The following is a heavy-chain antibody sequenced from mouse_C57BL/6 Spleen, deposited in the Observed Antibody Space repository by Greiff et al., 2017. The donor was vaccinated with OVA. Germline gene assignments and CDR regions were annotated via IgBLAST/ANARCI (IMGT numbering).Heavy chain of an antibody. J-gene: IGHJ2*01. CDR1: GYSITSGYY. CDR2: ISYDGSN. Sequence: VQLQQSGPGLVKPSQSLSLTCSVTGYSITSGYYWNWIRQFPGNKLEWMGYISYDGSNNYNPSLKNRISITRDTSKNQFFLKLNSVTTEDTATYYGARGAGTFDYWGQGTTLTVSS. V-gene: IGHV3-6*01. CDR3: ARGAGTFDY. D-gene: IGHD4-1*01.